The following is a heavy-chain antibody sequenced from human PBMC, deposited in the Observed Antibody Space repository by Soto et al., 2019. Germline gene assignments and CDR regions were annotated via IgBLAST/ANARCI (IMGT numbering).Heavy chain of an antibody. Sequence: EVQLVESGGGLAQPGGSLRLSCAASGFTFSNYWMHWIRQAPGKGLVWVSGIRSDGSKTTYADSGKGRFTISRDNVKNTLFLQRYGLRAEDTAVYYCARGWSSSWGDWCQGTLVTVSS. CDR1: GFTFSNYW. V-gene: IGHV3-74*03. J-gene: IGHJ4*02. D-gene: IGHD6-13*01. CDR2: IRSDGSKT. CDR3: ARGWSSSWGD.